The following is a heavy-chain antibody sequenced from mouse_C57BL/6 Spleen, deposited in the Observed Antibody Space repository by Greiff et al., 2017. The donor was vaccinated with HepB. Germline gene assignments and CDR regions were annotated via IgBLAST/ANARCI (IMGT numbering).Heavy chain of an antibody. Sequence: VQLQQSGAELMKPGASVKLSCKATGYTFTGYWIEWVKQRPGHGLEWIGEILPGSGCTNYNEKFKGKATFTADTSSNTAYMQLSSLTTEDSAIYYCARQYYGSSPDRKDDWGQGTSVTVSS. J-gene: IGHJ4*01. CDR2: ILPGSGCT. V-gene: IGHV1-9*01. CDR1: GYTFTGYW. D-gene: IGHD1-1*01. CDR3: ARQYYGSSPDRKDD.